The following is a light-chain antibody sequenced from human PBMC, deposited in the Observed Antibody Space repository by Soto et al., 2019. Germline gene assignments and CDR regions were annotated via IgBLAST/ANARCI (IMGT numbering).Light chain of an antibody. Sequence: DLQVTQSPSSLSASVGDRVTITCRASQSISSYLNWYQQKPGKAPKLLIYAASSLQSGVPSRFSGSGSGTDFTLTISSLQSEDSAVYYCHQYNYWPPETFGQGTKVDIK. CDR3: HQYNYWPPET. J-gene: IGKJ1*01. CDR2: AAS. CDR1: QSISSY. V-gene: IGKV1-39*01.